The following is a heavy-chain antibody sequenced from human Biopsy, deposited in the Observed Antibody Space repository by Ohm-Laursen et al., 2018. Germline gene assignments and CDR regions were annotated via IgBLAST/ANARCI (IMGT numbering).Heavy chain of an antibody. CDR3: APQTPRDPDILTGAYHYDMAV. J-gene: IGHJ6*02. V-gene: IGHV1-69*10. CDR1: GGTFSNYA. D-gene: IGHD3-9*01. CDR2: IIAVSGLV. Sequence: SVKVSCKASGGTFSNYAISWVRQAPGEGLEWMGGIIAVSGLVNYAPKFQGRVSIIADKSTTTAYMELSNLKSEDTAVYYCAPQTPRDPDILTGAYHYDMAVWGQGTTVTVSS.